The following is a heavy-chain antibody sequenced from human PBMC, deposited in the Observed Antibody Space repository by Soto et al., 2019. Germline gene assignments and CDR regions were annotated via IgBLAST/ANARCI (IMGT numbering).Heavy chain of an antibody. V-gene: IGHV4-59*01. Sequence: QVQLQESGPGLVKPSETLSLTCTVSGDSTNSYYWSWIRQPPGKGLEWIGYIYYSGSADYNPSLRSRVTISVDTSQNQFSLKLSSVTAADTAVYYCARDNYCISPRCYGFGMDVWGQGTTVTVSS. J-gene: IGHJ6*02. CDR1: GDSTNSYY. D-gene: IGHD2-2*01. CDR2: IYYSGSA. CDR3: ARDNYCISPRCYGFGMDV.